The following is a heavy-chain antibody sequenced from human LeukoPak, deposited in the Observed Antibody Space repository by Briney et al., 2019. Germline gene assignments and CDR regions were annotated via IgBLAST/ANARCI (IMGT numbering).Heavy chain of an antibody. V-gene: IGHV3-53*01. CDR1: EFSVGSNY. Sequence: PGGSLRLSCAASEFSVGSNYMTWVRQAPGKGLEWVALIYSGGSTYYADSVKGRFTISRDNSKNTLYLQMNSLRAEDTAVYYCAKISGLYGSGSYPTNWGQGTLVTVSS. D-gene: IGHD3-10*01. J-gene: IGHJ4*02. CDR3: AKISGLYGSGSYPTN. CDR2: IYSGGST.